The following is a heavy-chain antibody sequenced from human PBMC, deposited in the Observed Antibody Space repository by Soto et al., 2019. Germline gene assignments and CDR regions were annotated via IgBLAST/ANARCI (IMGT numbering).Heavy chain of an antibody. CDR3: VRNLRGVAALPVGATFDY. J-gene: IGHJ4*02. D-gene: IGHD6-6*01. V-gene: IGHV3-23*01. Sequence: EVQLLESGGGLVQPGGSLRLSCAASGFTFTDYAMIWVRQAPGKGLEWVSAISGSGGNTFYADSMKGRFIISRDNSKNTLTLQMTSLRAEDTALYYCVRNLRGVAALPVGATFDYWGQGTLVSVSS. CDR2: ISGSGGNT. CDR1: GFTFTDYA.